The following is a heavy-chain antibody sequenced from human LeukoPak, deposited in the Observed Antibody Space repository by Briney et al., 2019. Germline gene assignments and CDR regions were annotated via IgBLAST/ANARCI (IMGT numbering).Heavy chain of an antibody. CDR3: ARLRGGLERLRPEAFDI. D-gene: IGHD1-1*01. CDR2: ISGSGGST. CDR1: GFTFSSYA. J-gene: IGHJ3*02. Sequence: GGSLRLSCAASGFTFSSYAMSWVRQAPGKGLEWVSAISGSGGSTYYADSVKGRCTISRDNSKNTLYLQMNSLRAEDTAVYYCARLRGGLERLRPEAFDIWGQGTMVTVSS. V-gene: IGHV3-23*01.